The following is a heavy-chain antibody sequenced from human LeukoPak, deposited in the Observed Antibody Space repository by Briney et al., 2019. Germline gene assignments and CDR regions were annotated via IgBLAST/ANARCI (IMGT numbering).Heavy chain of an antibody. CDR1: GGTFSSYA. CDR2: IIPILGIA. J-gene: IGHJ4*02. V-gene: IGHV1-69*04. D-gene: IGHD2-2*01. CDR3: ASAYEGSSTSPFDY. Sequence: ASVKVSCKASGGTFSSYAISWVRQAPGQGLEWMGRIIPILGIANYAQKFQGRVTMTRDTSISTAYMELSRLRSDDTAVYYCASAYEGSSTSPFDYWGQGTLVTVSS.